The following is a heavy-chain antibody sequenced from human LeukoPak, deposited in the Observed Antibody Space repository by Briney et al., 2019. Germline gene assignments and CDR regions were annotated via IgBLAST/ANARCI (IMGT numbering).Heavy chain of an antibody. D-gene: IGHD2-8*01. CDR2: ISSTGSPI. V-gene: IGHV3-48*03. CDR3: ARGESGTKGY. J-gene: IGHJ4*02. CDR1: GFTFSSYE. Sequence: PGGSLRLSCAASGFTFSSYEMNWVRQAPGKGLEWVSYISSTGSPISYADSVKGRFTISRDNAKNSLYLQMNSLRAEDTAVYYCARGESGTKGYWGQGTLVTVSS.